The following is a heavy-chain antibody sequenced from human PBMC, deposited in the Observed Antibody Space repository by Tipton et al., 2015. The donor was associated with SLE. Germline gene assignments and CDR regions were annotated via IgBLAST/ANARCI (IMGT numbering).Heavy chain of an antibody. CDR1: GASITSTTFY. J-gene: IGHJ3*01. V-gene: IGHV4-39*07. CDR2: LYFGVNT. Sequence: TLSLTCTVSGASITSTTFYWAWIRQPPGKGLEWIGTLYFGVNTYSNPSLKSRVTMSGDTSRNQFSLHLTSVTAADTAVYYCARLRGLVLTFDFWGQGTAVTVPS. CDR3: ARLRGLVLTFDF. D-gene: IGHD2-21*02.